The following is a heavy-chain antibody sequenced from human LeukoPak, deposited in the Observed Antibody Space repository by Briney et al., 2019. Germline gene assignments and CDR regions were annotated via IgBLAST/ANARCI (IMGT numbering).Heavy chain of an antibody. CDR2: IYSGGST. CDR3: ARDLDWY. CDR1: GFTVNNNY. D-gene: IGHD3/OR15-3a*01. J-gene: IGHJ4*02. V-gene: IGHV3-66*02. Sequence: PGGSLRLSCAASGFTVNNNYMSWVRQAPGKGLEWVSVIYSGGSTYYADSVKGRFTISRDKSKNTLYLQMNGLRVEDTAVYYCARDLDWYWGQGTLVTVSS.